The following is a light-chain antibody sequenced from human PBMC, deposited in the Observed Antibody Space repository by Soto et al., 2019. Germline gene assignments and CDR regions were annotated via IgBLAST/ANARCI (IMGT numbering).Light chain of an antibody. CDR3: QQRTDWPLT. CDR2: DAS. Sequence: EIVLTQSPATLSLSPGERATLSCRASQSVSSYLGWYQQKPGQAPRLLIYDASSRATGIPARFSGSGSGTDFTLTISSLEPEDFAVYYCQQRTDWPLTFGGGTKVGIK. CDR1: QSVSSY. V-gene: IGKV3-11*01. J-gene: IGKJ4*01.